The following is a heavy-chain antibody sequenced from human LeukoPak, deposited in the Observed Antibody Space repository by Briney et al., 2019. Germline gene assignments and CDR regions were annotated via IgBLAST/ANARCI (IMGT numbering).Heavy chain of an antibody. Sequence: SETLSLTCTVAGGSISSGSYYWRWIRQPAGKGLEWIVRIYTSGSTNYNPSLKSRVTISVDTSKNQFSLKLSSVTAADTAVYYCASTYDFWSGYYTETDYFDYWGQGTLVTVSS. D-gene: IGHD3-3*01. CDR1: GGSISSGSYY. CDR3: ASTYDFWSGYYTETDYFDY. V-gene: IGHV4-61*02. CDR2: IYTSGST. J-gene: IGHJ4*02.